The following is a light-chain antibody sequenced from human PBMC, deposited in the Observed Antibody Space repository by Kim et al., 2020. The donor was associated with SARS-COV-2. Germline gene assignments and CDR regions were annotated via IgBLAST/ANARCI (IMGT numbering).Light chain of an antibody. CDR3: QVWDSSSDHHF. CDR2: YDS. V-gene: IGLV3-21*04. Sequence: SYELTQPPSVSVAPGKTARITCGGNNIGSKSVHWYQQKPGQAPVLVIYYDSDRPSGIPERFSGSNSGNTATLTISRVEAGDEADYYCQVWDSSSDHHFFGTGTKVTVL. CDR1: NIGSKS. J-gene: IGLJ1*01.